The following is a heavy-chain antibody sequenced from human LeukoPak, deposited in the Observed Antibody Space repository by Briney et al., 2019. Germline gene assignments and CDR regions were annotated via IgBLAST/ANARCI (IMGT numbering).Heavy chain of an antibody. D-gene: IGHD2-15*01. CDR1: GGSISSYY. V-gene: IGHV4-59*01. CDR2: IYYSGST. Sequence: KTSETLSLTCTVSGGSISSYYWSWIRQPPGKGLEWIGYIYYSGSTNYNPSLKSRVAISVDTSKNQFSLKLSSVTAADTAVYYCARVVRFQGGGPHPNWYLDLWGRGTLVTVSS. J-gene: IGHJ2*01. CDR3: ARVVRFQGGGPHPNWYLDL.